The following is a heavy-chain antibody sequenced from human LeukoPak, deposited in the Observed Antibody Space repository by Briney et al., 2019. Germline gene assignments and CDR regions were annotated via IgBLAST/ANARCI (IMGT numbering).Heavy chain of an antibody. Sequence: SETLSLTCAVYGGSFSGYYWSWIRQPPGKGLEWIGEINHSGSTNYNPSLKSRVTISVDTSKNQFSLKLSSVTAADTAVYYCARGENDSSGYRDYWGQGTLVTVSS. CDR3: ARGENDSSGYRDY. CDR1: GGSFSGYY. CDR2: INHSGST. V-gene: IGHV4-34*01. J-gene: IGHJ4*02. D-gene: IGHD3-22*01.